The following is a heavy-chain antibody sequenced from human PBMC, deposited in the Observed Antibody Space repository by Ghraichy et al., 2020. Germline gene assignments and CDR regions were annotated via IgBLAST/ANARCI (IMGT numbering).Heavy chain of an antibody. J-gene: IGHJ3*02. D-gene: IGHD3-22*01. Sequence: GGSRRLSCAASGFTFSSYAMSWVRQAPGKGLEWVSAISGSGGSTYYADSVKGRFTISRDNSKNTLYLQMNSLRAEDTAVYYCAKEYYDSSGYLDAFDIWGQGTMVTVSS. V-gene: IGHV3-23*01. CDR2: ISGSGGST. CDR3: AKEYYDSSGYLDAFDI. CDR1: GFTFSSYA.